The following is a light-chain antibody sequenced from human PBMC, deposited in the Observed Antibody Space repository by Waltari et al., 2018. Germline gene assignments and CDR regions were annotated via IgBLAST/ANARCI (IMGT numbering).Light chain of an antibody. V-gene: IGLV8-61*01. CDR1: SGSLSTTSY. CDR2: KAN. CDR3: ALYMGSGIWV. J-gene: IGLJ3*02. Sequence: QTVVPQEPSLSVSPGGTVTLTCALSSGSLSTTSYATWYQQTPGQAPRTLVYKANARSSGVPVRFSGSILGNTAALTITGAQADDESDYYCALYMGSGIWVFGGGTRLTVL.